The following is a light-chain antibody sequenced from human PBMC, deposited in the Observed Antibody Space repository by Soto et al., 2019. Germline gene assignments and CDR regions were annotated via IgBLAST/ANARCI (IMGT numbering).Light chain of an antibody. CDR2: GAS. CDR3: QQYNNWPHT. Sequence: EIVLTQSPGPLSLSPGESATLLCRASHFVTSRSLAWYQQKPGQAPRLLIYGASTRATGIPDRFSGSGSGTDFTLTITPLEPEDFAVYYCQQYNNWPHTFGQGTKVDIK. V-gene: IGKV3-20*01. J-gene: IGKJ2*01. CDR1: HFVTSRS.